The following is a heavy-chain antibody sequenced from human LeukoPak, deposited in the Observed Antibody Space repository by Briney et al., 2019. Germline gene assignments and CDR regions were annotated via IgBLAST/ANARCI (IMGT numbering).Heavy chain of an antibody. J-gene: IGHJ4*02. Sequence: ASVKVSCKASGYTFTGYYMHWVRQAPGQGLEWMGRINPSSGDAQYPQKFQGRVTMTRDTSIKTVYMEIRGLQSDDTAVYYCARALRGGYDFWSGYYEAGADFDYWGQGTLVTVSS. CDR2: INPSSGDA. CDR3: ARALRGGYDFWSGYYEAGADFDY. D-gene: IGHD3-3*01. CDR1: GYTFTGYY. V-gene: IGHV1-2*06.